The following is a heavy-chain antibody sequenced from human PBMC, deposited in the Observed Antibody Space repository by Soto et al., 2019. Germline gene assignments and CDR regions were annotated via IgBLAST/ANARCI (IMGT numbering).Heavy chain of an antibody. CDR1: GGTFSSYT. CDR3: ARRPRDSNYYMDV. V-gene: IGHV1-69*02. Sequence: QVQLVQSGAEVKKPGSSVKVSCKASGGTFSSYTISWVRQAPGQGLEWMGRIIPILGIANYAQKFQGRVTITANKSTSTAYMELSSLRSEDTAVYYCARRPRDSNYYMDVWGKGTTVTVSS. D-gene: IGHD4-4*01. CDR2: IIPILGIA. J-gene: IGHJ6*03.